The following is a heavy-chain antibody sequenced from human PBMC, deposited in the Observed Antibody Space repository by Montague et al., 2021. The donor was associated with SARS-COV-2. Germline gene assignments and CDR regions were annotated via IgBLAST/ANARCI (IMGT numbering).Heavy chain of an antibody. V-gene: IGHV4-39*01. D-gene: IGHD6-19*01. CDR1: GNSLSNSRYF. CDR2: FYFGGKF. Sequence: SETLSLTCSVSGNSLSNSRYFWGWIRLPPRKGLEWIGSFYFGGKFLYNSSLESRVTISVDTSKNQFSLQLSSVTASDTAVYYCARHSGGSEVAGLDYWGQGILVTVSS. J-gene: IGHJ4*02. CDR3: ARHSGGSEVAGLDY.